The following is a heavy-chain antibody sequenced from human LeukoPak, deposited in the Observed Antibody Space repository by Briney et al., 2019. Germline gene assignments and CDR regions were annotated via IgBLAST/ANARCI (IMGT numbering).Heavy chain of an antibody. J-gene: IGHJ4*02. CDR2: INDNGGRT. Sequence: GGSLRLSCSASGFTFSRYAMHWVRQAPGKGLEYVSGINDNGGRTHYGDSVKGRFSISRDNSKHTLHLQMSTLRAEDTALYYCVRDVGGSYAFDYWGQGILVTVAS. D-gene: IGHD1-26*01. V-gene: IGHV3-64D*09. CDR3: VRDVGGSYAFDY. CDR1: GFTFSRYA.